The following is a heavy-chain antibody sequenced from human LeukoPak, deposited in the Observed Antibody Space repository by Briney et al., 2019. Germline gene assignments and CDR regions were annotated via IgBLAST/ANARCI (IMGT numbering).Heavy chain of an antibody. CDR3: ARSYYDFWSGYYTAPDY. Sequence: GGSLRLSCAASGFTFSSYSMNWVRQAPGKGLEWVSSFSSSSSYIYYADSVKGRFTISRDNAKNSLYLQMNSLRAEDTAVYYCARSYYDFWSGYYTAPDYWGQGTLVTVSS. D-gene: IGHD3-3*01. CDR2: FSSSSSYI. CDR1: GFTFSSYS. J-gene: IGHJ4*02. V-gene: IGHV3-21*01.